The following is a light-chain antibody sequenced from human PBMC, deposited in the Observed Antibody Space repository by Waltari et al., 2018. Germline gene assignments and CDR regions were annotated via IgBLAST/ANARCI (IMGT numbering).Light chain of an antibody. CDR2: EDN. CDR3: QSYDSSIVV. J-gene: IGLJ2*01. CDR1: SGSIASNY. V-gene: IGLV6-57*03. Sequence: NFMLTQPHSVSESPGKTVTISCTRSSGSIASNYVQWYQQRPGSAPTTVICEDNQRPSGAPDRFSGSIDSSSNSASLTISGLKTEDEADYYCQSYDSSIVVFGGGTKLTVL.